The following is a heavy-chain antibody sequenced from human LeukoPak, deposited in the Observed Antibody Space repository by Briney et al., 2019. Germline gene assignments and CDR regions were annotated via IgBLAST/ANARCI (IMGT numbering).Heavy chain of an antibody. D-gene: IGHD3-22*01. CDR2: INWNGGST. Sequence: GGSLRLSCAASGFTFDDYGMSWVRQAPGKGLEWVSGINWNGGSTGYADSVKGRFTISRDNSKNTLYLQMNSLRAEDTAVYYCARGPYDSSGYQTPFDYWGQGTLVTVSS. CDR3: ARGPYDSSGYQTPFDY. J-gene: IGHJ4*02. CDR1: GFTFDDYG. V-gene: IGHV3-20*04.